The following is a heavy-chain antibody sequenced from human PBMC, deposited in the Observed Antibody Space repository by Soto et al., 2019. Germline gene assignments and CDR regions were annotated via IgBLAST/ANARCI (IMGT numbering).Heavy chain of an antibody. CDR2: IYYSGTT. CDR1: GASMSSYY. J-gene: IGHJ6*02. CDR3: AKDLSIRYYDFWSGPLGMDV. V-gene: IGHV4-59*01. Sequence: SETLSLTCTVSGASMSSYYWSWIRRPPGQXLEWIGYIYYSGTTNYNPSLKSRVTISVDTSKNQFSLKLSSVTAADTAVYYCAKDLSIRYYDFWSGPLGMDVWGQGTTVTVSS. D-gene: IGHD3-3*01.